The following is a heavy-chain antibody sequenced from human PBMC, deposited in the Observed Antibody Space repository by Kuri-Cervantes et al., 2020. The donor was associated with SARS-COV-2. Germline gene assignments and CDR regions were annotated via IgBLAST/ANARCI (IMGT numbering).Heavy chain of an antibody. CDR2: TIPIFGTA. D-gene: IGHD2-15*01. CDR1: GGTFSSYA. Sequence: SVKVSCKASGGTFSSYAISWVRQAPGQGLEWMGGTIPIFGTANYAQKFQGRVTITADESTSTAYMELSSLRSEDTAVYYCARAHCSGGSCYPEYYYYYGMDVWGQGTTVTVSS. V-gene: IGHV1-69*13. J-gene: IGHJ6*02. CDR3: ARAHCSGGSCYPEYYYYYGMDV.